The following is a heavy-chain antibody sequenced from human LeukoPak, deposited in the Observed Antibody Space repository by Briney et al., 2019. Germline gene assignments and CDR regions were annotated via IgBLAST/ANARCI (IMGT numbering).Heavy chain of an antibody. CDR2: INSDASTI. V-gene: IGHV3-74*01. Sequence: PGGSLRLSCAASGLTFSSDWMHWVRQVPGKGLVWVSRINSDASTINYADSVKGRLTISRDNAKNTLYLQMNNLRAEDTAVYYCAREDCTIGAVCSSLLDHWGRETLVTVSS. CDR3: AREDCTIGAVCSSLLDH. D-gene: IGHD2-8*01. CDR1: GLTFSSDW. J-gene: IGHJ4*02.